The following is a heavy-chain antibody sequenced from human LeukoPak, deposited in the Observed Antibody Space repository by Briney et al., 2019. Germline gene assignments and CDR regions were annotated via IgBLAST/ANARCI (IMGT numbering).Heavy chain of an antibody. CDR1: GGTFSIYA. CDR3: ARDRDSSGFQHQLDY. J-gene: IGHJ4*02. CDR2: IILIFGTA. Sequence: VSCKASGGTFSIYAISWVRQAPGQGREWMGGIILIFGTAKYAQKFQGRVTITADETTSTAYTELSSLRSEDTAVYYCARDRDSSGFQHQLDYWGQGTLVTVSS. V-gene: IGHV1-69*01. D-gene: IGHD3-22*01.